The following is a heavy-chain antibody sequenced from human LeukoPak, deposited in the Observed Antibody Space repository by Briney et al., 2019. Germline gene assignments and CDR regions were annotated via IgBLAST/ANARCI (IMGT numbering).Heavy chain of an antibody. CDR3: ARSPKYYDFWSGYPSPPPNWFDP. Sequence: GASVKVSCKGSGYTFTGYYMHWVRQAPGQGLEWMGWINPNSVGTNYAQKFQGRVTMTRDTALSTADMELSRLRSDDTAVYYCARSPKYYDFWSGYPSPPPNWFDPWGQGTLVTVSS. J-gene: IGHJ5*02. CDR2: INPNSVGT. D-gene: IGHD3-3*01. CDR1: GYTFTGYY. V-gene: IGHV1-2*02.